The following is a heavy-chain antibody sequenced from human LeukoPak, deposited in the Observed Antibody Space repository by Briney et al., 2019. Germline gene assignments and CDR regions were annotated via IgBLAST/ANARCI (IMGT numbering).Heavy chain of an antibody. CDR1: GFTFSSYW. J-gene: IGHJ4*02. CDR2: IKEDGGEI. CDR3: AKVQIGGAGDY. V-gene: IGHV3-7*03. D-gene: IGHD1-26*01. Sequence: GGSLRLSCAASGFTFSSYWMSWVRQAPGKGLEWVANIKEDGGEIHFVDSMKGRFTISRDNAKNSLYLQMNSLRAEDTAVYYCAKVQIGGAGDYWGQGTLVTVSS.